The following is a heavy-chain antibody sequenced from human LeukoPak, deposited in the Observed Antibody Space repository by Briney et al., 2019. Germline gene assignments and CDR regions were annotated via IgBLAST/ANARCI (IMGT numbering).Heavy chain of an antibody. D-gene: IGHD3-22*01. J-gene: IGHJ5*02. CDR2: IYYSGST. Sequence: PSETLSLTCTVSGGSISSYYWSWIRQPPGKGLEWIGYIYYSGSTNYNPSLKSRVTISVDTSKNQFSLTLTSVTAADTAVYYCARGHPDSSGYYYGSWFDPWGQGTLVTVSS. CDR3: ARGHPDSSGYYYGSWFDP. V-gene: IGHV4-59*12. CDR1: GGSISSYY.